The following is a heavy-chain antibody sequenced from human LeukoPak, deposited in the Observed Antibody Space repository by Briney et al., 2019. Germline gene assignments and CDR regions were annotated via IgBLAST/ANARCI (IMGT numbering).Heavy chain of an antibody. J-gene: IGHJ6*02. CDR2: IGSSGSPA. V-gene: IGHV3-48*02. D-gene: IGHD3-22*01. CDR1: GFAFSSYN. CDR3: ARRPYSDTSGRLSDV. Sequence: GGSLRLSCAASGFAFSSYNMNWVRQAPGKGLEWISYIGSSGSPAHYADSVGGRFTISRDNAKNSLYLQMNSLRDEDTAVYFCARRPYSDTSGRLSDVWGQGTTSPSP.